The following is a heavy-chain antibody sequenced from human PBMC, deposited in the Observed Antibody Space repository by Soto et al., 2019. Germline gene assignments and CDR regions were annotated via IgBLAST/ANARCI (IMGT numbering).Heavy chain of an antibody. Sequence: PSETLSLTCTVSGGPISSYYWSWIRQPPGKGLEWIGYIYYSGSTNYNPSLKSRVTISVDTSKNQFSLKLSSVTAADTAVYYCASARGDSSGYYAEYFQHWGQGTQVTVSS. V-gene: IGHV4-59*01. CDR1: GGPISSYY. CDR3: ASARGDSSGYYAEYFQH. D-gene: IGHD3-22*01. J-gene: IGHJ1*01. CDR2: IYYSGST.